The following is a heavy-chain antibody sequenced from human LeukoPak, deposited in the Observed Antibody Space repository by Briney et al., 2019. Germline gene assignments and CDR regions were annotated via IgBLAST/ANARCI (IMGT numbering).Heavy chain of an antibody. J-gene: IGHJ4*02. CDR2: IYHSGST. D-gene: IGHD2-21*02. CDR1: GYSISSGYY. Sequence: SETLSLTCTVSGYSISSGYYWGWIRQSPGEGLEWIGSIYHSGSTYYNPSLRSRVIVSVDTSKNHFSLKMSSVTAADTAVYYCARDLASCAGDCYSDGFDYWGQGALVTVSS. V-gene: IGHV4-38-2*02. CDR3: ARDLASCAGDCYSDGFDY.